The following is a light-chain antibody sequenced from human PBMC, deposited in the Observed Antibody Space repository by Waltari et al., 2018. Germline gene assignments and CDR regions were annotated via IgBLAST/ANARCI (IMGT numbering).Light chain of an antibody. J-gene: IGKJ3*01. CDR1: QSINSY. Sequence: DIQMTQSPSSLSASVGDRVTITCRASQSINSYLNWYQQKPGKAPKLLNYAASSLQSGVPSRFSGSGSGTDFTLTISSLQPEDFATYYCQQSYSSPRVTFGPGTKVDIK. CDR3: QQSYSSPRVT. CDR2: AAS. V-gene: IGKV1-39*01.